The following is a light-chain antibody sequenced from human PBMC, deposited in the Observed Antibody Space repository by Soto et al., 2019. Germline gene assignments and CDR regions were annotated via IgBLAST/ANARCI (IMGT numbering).Light chain of an antibody. CDR1: SCDVGGYNY. V-gene: IGLV2-14*01. Sequence: QSALTQPASVSGSPGQSITISCTGTSCDVGGYNYVSWYLQHPGKAPKLVIYDVSNRPSGVSNRFSGSEAGNTASLTISGRQAEDEADYYCSSYTSSSTLVFGGGTKLTAL. CDR3: SSYTSSSTLV. CDR2: DVS. J-gene: IGLJ2*01.